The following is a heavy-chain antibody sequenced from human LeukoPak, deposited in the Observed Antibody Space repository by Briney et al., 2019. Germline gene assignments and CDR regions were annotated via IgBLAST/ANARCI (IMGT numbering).Heavy chain of an antibody. Sequence: GGSLRLSCAASGFTFSVSAMHWVRQAPGKGLEWIGRVRTRSNNYATGYAESVKGRFTISRDDSKNMAYLQMNSLASEDTAVYYCTRLDYGHDYSGQGTLVMVSS. CDR1: GFTFSVSA. V-gene: IGHV3-73*01. CDR2: VRTRSNNYAT. D-gene: IGHD3-16*01. CDR3: TRLDYGHDY. J-gene: IGHJ4*02.